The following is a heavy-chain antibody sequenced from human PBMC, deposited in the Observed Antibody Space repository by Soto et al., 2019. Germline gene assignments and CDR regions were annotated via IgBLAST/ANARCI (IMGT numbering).Heavy chain of an antibody. J-gene: IGHJ6*03. CDR2: IYYSGST. Sequence: QLQLQESGPGLVKPSETLSLTCTVSGGSINSGSYYWGWIRQPPGKGLEWIGTIYYSGSTYYNPSLKSRVTMSVDTSKNQFSLKLSSVTAADTAVYYCAATLRGDFWSGYPPFYYMDVWGKGTTVTVSS. D-gene: IGHD3-3*01. CDR1: GGSINSGSYY. CDR3: AATLRGDFWSGYPPFYYMDV. V-gene: IGHV4-39*01.